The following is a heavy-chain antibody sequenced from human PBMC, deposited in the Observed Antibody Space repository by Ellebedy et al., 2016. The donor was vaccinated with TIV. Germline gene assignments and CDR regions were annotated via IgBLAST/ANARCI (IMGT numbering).Heavy chain of an antibody. CDR3: ARAQKWELLYYFDY. D-gene: IGHD1-26*01. CDR2: ISYDGSNK. CDR1: GFTFSSYV. V-gene: IGHV3-30-3*01. J-gene: IGHJ4*02. Sequence: GESLKISCAASGFTFSSYVIHWVRQAPGKGLEWVTIISYDGSNKYYADSVKGRFTISRDNSKNTLYLQMNSLRDEDTAVYYCARAQKWELLYYFDYWGQGTLVTVSS.